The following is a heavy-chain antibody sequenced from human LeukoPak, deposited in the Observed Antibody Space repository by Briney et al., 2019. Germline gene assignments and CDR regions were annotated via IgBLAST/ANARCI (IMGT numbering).Heavy chain of an antibody. V-gene: IGHV4-30-4*08. CDR3: ARERRYDFWSGYVFDY. J-gene: IGHJ4*02. CDR1: GGSISSGDYY. Sequence: SQTLSLTCTVSGGSISSGDYYWSWIRQPPGKGLEWIGYIYYSGSTYYNPSLKSRVTISVDTSKNQFSLKLSSVTAADTAVYYCARERRYDFWSGYVFDYWGQGTLVTVSS. D-gene: IGHD3/OR15-3a*01. CDR2: IYYSGST.